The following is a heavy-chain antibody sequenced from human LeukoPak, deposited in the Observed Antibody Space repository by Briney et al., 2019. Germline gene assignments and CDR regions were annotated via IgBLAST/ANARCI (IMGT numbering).Heavy chain of an antibody. CDR3: ARGQGYSYGYNYY. CDR1: GGSFSGYY. CDR2: INHSGST. V-gene: IGHV4-34*01. J-gene: IGHJ4*02. D-gene: IGHD5-18*01. Sequence: SETLSLTCAVYGGSFSGYYWSWIRQPPGKGLEWIGEINHSGSTNYNASLKSRVTISVDTSKNQFSLKLSSVTAADTAVYYCARGQGYSYGYNYYWGQGTLVTVSS.